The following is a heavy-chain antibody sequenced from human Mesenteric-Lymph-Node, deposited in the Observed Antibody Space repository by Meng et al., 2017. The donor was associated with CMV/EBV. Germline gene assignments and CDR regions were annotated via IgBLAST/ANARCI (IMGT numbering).Heavy chain of an antibody. J-gene: IGHJ2*01. CDR3: ARAYSSSWYGYWYFDL. Sequence: GSVSSGSYYLNWIRQPPGKGLEWIGHISYSWGINYNPSLNSRVTISAVTSKNQFSLRLRSVTAADTAVYYCARAYSSSWYGYWYFDLWGRGTLVTVSS. D-gene: IGHD6-13*01. CDR1: GSVSSGSYY. V-gene: IGHV4-61*01. CDR2: ISYSWGI.